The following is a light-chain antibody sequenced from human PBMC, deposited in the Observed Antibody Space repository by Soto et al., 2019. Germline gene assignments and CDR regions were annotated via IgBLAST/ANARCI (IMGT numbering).Light chain of an antibody. Sequence: EIVLTQSPATLSLSPGERTTLSCRASQSVSSYLAWYQQKPGQAPRLLIYDASNRATGIPARFSGSGSGTDFTLTISSLEPEDCAVYYGQQRSNWPPLTFGGGTKVESK. CDR2: DAS. V-gene: IGKV3-11*01. CDR1: QSVSSY. CDR3: QQRSNWPPLT. J-gene: IGKJ4*01.